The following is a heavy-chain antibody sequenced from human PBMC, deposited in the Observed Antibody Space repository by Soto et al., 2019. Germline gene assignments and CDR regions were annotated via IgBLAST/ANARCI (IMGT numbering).Heavy chain of an antibody. Sequence: GGSLRLSCAASGFTFSSFAMSWVRQAPGKGLEWVSTINKSGGSTYYADSVKGRFTISRDNSKNMLFLQINGLRAEDTAVYYCAKDPPTTGTTFDYWGRGTLVTVSS. CDR2: INKSGGST. D-gene: IGHD1-1*01. J-gene: IGHJ4*02. V-gene: IGHV3-23*01. CDR1: GFTFSSFA. CDR3: AKDPPTTGTTFDY.